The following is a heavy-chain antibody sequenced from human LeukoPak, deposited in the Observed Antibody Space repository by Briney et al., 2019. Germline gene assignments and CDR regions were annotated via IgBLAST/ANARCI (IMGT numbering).Heavy chain of an antibody. CDR3: TTRPVTGYCSGGSCHEDAFDI. D-gene: IGHD2-15*01. J-gene: IGHJ3*02. CDR1: GFTFSNAW. CDR2: IKSKTDGGTT. Sequence: GGSLRLSCAASGFTFSNAWMNWVRQAPGKGLEWVGRIKSKTDGGTTDYAAPVKGRFTISRDDSKNTLYLQMNSLKTEDTAVYYCTTRPVTGYCSGGSCHEDAFDIWGQGIMVTVSS. V-gene: IGHV3-15*07.